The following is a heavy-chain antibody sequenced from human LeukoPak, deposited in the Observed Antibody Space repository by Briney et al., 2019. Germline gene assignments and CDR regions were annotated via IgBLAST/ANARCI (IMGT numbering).Heavy chain of an antibody. J-gene: IGHJ5*02. V-gene: IGHV4-59*01. CDR3: ARDGTMAGNWFDP. CDR1: GGSISSYY. D-gene: IGHD1/OR15-1a*01. Sequence: SETLSLTCTVSGGSISSYYWSWIRQPPGKGLEWIGYIYYSGSTNYNPSLKSRVTISVDTSKNQFSLKLSSVTAADTAVYYCARDGTMAGNWFDPWGQGTLVTVSS. CDR2: IYYSGST.